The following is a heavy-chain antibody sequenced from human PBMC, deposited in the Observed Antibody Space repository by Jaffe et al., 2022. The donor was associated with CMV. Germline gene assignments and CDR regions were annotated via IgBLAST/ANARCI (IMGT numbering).Heavy chain of an antibody. J-gene: IGHJ3*02. CDR1: GFTFSDYE. D-gene: IGHD3-10*01. V-gene: IGHV3-48*03. CDR3: ARETMVKAFDI. Sequence: EVQLVESGGGLVQPGGSLRLSCAASGFTFSDYEMIWVRQAPGKGLEWISYISSRATTMYYADSVKGRFTISRDNAKNSLYLQMDSLRAEDTAVYYCARETMVKAFDIWGQGTMVTVSS. CDR2: ISSRATTM.